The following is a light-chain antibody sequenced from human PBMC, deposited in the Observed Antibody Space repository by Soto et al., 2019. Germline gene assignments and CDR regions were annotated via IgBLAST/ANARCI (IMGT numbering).Light chain of an antibody. CDR2: GAS. CDR1: QSVAISQ. J-gene: IGKJ1*01. Sequence: EIVLTQSPGTLSLSPGERATLFCRASQSVAISQLAWYQPKPGQAPRLLIGASRRATGIPDRFSACGSLSDFTLAISRLEPEDVAVYYCQQFATSPRTFGRGTTVEIK. CDR3: QQFATSPRT. V-gene: IGKV3-20*01.